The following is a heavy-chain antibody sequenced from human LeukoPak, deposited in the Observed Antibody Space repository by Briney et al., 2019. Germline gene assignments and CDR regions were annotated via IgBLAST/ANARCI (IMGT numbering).Heavy chain of an antibody. D-gene: IGHD3-22*01. CDR2: INTTGST. Sequence: SETLSLTCTVSGASIGSGSYYWSWIRQPAGKGLEWIGRINTTGSTDYTPSLKSRFSMSIDTSKNQLSLRLSSVTAADTAVYYCAGELLPPGKYYYHMGVWGKGTTLTVSS. CDR3: AGELLPPGKYYYHMGV. V-gene: IGHV4-61*02. J-gene: IGHJ6*03. CDR1: GASIGSGSYY.